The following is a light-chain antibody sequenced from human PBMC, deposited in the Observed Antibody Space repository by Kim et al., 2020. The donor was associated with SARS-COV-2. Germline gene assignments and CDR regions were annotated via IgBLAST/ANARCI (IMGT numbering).Light chain of an antibody. J-gene: IGLJ2*01. V-gene: IGLV3-1*01. CDR2: QDS. CDR1: KLGDKY. Sequence: SVSPGQTASLNCSGDKLGDKYACWYQQKPGQSPVLVIYQDSKRPSGIPERFSGSNSGNTATLTISGTQAMDEADYYCQAWDSSTVVFGGGTQLTVL. CDR3: QAWDSSTVV.